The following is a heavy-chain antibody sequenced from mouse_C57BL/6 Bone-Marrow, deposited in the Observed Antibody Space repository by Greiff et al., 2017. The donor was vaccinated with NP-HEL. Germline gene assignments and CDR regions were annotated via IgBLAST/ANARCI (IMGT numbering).Heavy chain of an antibody. J-gene: IGHJ2*01. D-gene: IGHD3-3*01. V-gene: IGHV1-64*01. CDR3: GGPYYFDY. CDR1: GYTFTSYW. Sequence: QVQLQQSGAELARPGASVKLSCKASGYTFTSYWMHWVKQRPGQGLEWIGMIHPNSGSTNYNEKFKSKATLTVDKSSSTAYMQLSSLTSEDSAVYYCGGPYYFDYWGQGTTLTVSS. CDR2: IHPNSGST.